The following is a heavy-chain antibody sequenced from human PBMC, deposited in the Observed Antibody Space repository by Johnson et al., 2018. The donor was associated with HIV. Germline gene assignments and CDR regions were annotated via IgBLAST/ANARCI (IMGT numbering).Heavy chain of an antibody. CDR1: GFIFSNYW. J-gene: IGHJ3*02. Sequence: EMQLVESGGGVVQPGRSLRLSCAASGFIFSNYWMHWVRQAPGKGLIWVACIKTDGSDTNYADSVKGRFTISRDNAKNTVYLQMDSLRDEDMAVYYCARGALGSFDIWGQGTMVTVSS. V-gene: IGHV3-74*02. CDR3: ARGALGSFDI. CDR2: IKTDGSDT. D-gene: IGHD3-10*01.